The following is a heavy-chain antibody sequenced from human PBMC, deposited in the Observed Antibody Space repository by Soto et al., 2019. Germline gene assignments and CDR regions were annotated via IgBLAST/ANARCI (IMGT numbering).Heavy chain of an antibody. D-gene: IGHD3-10*01. CDR3: ARDPLWFGEIGYFDY. J-gene: IGHJ4*02. Sequence: EVQLVESGGGLVKPGGSLRLSCAASGFSFSSYAMNWVRQAPGKGLEWVSSIDSSSSFIYYADSVKGRFTISRDNAKISLYMQMCSLRAEDTAVYYCARDPLWFGEIGYFDYWGQGALVTVSS. CDR2: IDSSSSFI. V-gene: IGHV3-21*01. CDR1: GFSFSSYA.